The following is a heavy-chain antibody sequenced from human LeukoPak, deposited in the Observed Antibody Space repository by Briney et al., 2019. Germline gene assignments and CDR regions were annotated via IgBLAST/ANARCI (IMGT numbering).Heavy chain of an antibody. D-gene: IGHD2-15*01. V-gene: IGHV4-38-2*02. CDR3: ARGGDCSGGSCYSPHRYFDY. CDR2: IYHSGST. CDR1: GYSISSGYY. J-gene: IGHJ4*02. Sequence: SETLSLTCTVSGYSISSGYYWGWIRQPPGKGLEWIGSIYHSGSTYYNPSLKSRVTISVDKSKNQFSLKLSSVTAADTAVYYCARGGDCSGGSCYSPHRYFDYWGQGTLVTVSS.